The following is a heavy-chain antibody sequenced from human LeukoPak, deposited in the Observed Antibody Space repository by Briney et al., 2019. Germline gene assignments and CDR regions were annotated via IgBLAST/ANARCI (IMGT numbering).Heavy chain of an antibody. CDR2: IREGGSEK. CDR1: GFTFSRHW. J-gene: IGHJ4*02. Sequence: GGSLRLSCAAAGFTFSRHWMSWVRQSKGKGLECVAKIREGGSEKHYVDSVKGRFTVSRDNAKTSLYLQMTSLRAEDTAVYYCARDYTGGWNDYWGQGTLVTVSS. V-gene: IGHV3-7*01. D-gene: IGHD7-27*01. CDR3: ARDYTGGWNDY.